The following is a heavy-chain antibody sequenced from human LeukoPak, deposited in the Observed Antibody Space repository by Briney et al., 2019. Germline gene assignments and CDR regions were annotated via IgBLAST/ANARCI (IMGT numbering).Heavy chain of an antibody. CDR1: GYTFTCYY. J-gene: IGHJ5*02. V-gene: IGHV1-2*04. Sequence: GASVKVSCKASGYTFTCYYMHWVRQAPGQGLEWMGWINPNSGGANYAQKFQGWVTMTRDTSISTAYMELSRLGSDDTAVYYCARGSLRSSSNPLYWFDPWGQGTLVTVSS. CDR2: INPNSGGA. CDR3: ARGSLRSSSNPLYWFDP. D-gene: IGHD6-13*01.